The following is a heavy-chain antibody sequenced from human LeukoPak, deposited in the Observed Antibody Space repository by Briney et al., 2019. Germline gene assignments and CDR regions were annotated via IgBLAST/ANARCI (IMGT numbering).Heavy chain of an antibody. V-gene: IGHV3-23*01. CDR2: ISGSGGST. Sequence: GGSLRLSCAASGFTFSNYAMSWVRQAPGKGLEWVSVISGSGGSTYYADSVKGRFTISRDNSKNTLYLQMNSLRAEDTAVYYCAKGMGSNYYYGMDVWGQGTTVTVSS. CDR1: GFTFSNYA. CDR3: AKGMGSNYYYGMDV. D-gene: IGHD2-8*01. J-gene: IGHJ6*02.